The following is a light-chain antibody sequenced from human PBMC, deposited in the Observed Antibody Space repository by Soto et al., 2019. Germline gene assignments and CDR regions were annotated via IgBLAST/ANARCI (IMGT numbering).Light chain of an antibody. CDR2: GAS. J-gene: IGKJ3*01. CDR3: QQYNSYSGT. V-gene: IGKV3-15*01. Sequence: ILMTQSPSTLTVSPGDRATLSCRASQSISANLAWYQQKPGQTPRLLIYGASTRASGVPAKFSGSGSGTEFTLTISSLQPDDFEPYYCQQYNSYSGTFGPGTKVDIK. CDR1: QSISAN.